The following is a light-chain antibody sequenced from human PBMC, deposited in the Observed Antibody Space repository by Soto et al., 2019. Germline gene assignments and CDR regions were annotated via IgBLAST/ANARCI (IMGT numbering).Light chain of an antibody. CDR2: GAS. J-gene: IGKJ1*01. Sequence: EIVMTQSPATLSVSPGERATLSCRASQSVDSNLAWYQQKPGQAPRLLIYGASNRATGIPDRFSGSGSGTDFTLAIRRLEPEDFAVYYCQQYGTSPWTFGQGTKVDIK. CDR1: QSVDSN. CDR3: QQYGTSPWT. V-gene: IGKV3-20*01.